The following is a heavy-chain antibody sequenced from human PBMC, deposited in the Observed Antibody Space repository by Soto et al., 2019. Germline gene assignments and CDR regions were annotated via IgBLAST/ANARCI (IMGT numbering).Heavy chain of an antibody. D-gene: IGHD3-9*01. CDR3: VRGGGYYDILTGYDL. CDR1: GYTFTNYD. J-gene: IGHJ5*02. V-gene: IGHV1-8*01. CDR2: MNPNTVNT. Sequence: QVQLVQSGAEVKKPGASVKVSCKASGYTFTNYDINWVRQATGQGLEWMGWMNPNTVNTDYAQRFQGRVTMTRNISISTAYMELSSLRSDDPAVYYWVRGGGYYDILTGYDLWGQGTLVTVSS.